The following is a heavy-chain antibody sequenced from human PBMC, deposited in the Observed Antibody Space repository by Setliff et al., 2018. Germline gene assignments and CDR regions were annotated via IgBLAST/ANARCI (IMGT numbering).Heavy chain of an antibody. CDR1: GASISSSSYY. J-gene: IGHJ4*02. CDR2: IFYGGST. V-gene: IGHV4-39*07. D-gene: IGHD3-16*01. Sequence: SETLSLTCTVSGASISSSSYYWAWIRQPQGRGMELIGSIFYGGSTYYNPSLKSRVTISIDASKNQFSLKLDSVTAADTAVYYCARLRGAFDYWGQGTLVTVSS. CDR3: ARLRGAFDY.